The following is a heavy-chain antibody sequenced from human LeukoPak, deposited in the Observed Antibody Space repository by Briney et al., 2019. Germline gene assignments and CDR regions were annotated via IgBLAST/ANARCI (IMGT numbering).Heavy chain of an antibody. V-gene: IGHV4-34*01. CDR2: INHSGST. Sequence: SETLSLTCAVYGGSFSGYYWSWIRQPPGKGLEWIGEINHSGSTNCNPSLKSRVTISVDTSKNQFSLKLSSVTAADTAVYYCASITGRGNDWFDPWGQGTLVTVSS. D-gene: IGHD1-20*01. J-gene: IGHJ5*02. CDR3: ASITGRGNDWFDP. CDR1: GGSFSGYY.